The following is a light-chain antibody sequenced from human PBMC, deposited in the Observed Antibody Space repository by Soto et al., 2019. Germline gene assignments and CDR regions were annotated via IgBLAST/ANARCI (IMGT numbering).Light chain of an antibody. Sequence: QSVLTQPPSASASLGASVTLTCTLSSGYSNYKVDWYQQRPGKGPRFVMRVGTGGIVGSKGDGIPDRFSVLGSGLNRYLTIKNIQEEDESDYHCGADLGSGSNFVDPFGGGTQLTVL. V-gene: IGLV9-49*01. CDR1: SGYSNYK. J-gene: IGLJ7*01. CDR3: GADLGSGSNFVDP. CDR2: VGTGGIVG.